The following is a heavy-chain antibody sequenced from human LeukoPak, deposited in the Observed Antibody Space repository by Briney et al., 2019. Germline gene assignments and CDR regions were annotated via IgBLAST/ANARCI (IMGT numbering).Heavy chain of an antibody. CDR3: ARDVLSREGGSFYSYGLDV. Sequence: SVKVSCKAPGGTFTHYAISWVRQAPGQGLEWMGRLIPIRDMTDTAPRFQDRVTITADRSTTTAYIELSSLTYEDTAVYYCARDVLSREGGSFYSYGLDVWGQGTTVTVSS. D-gene: IGHD1-26*01. V-gene: IGHV1-69*04. CDR1: GGTFTHYA. J-gene: IGHJ6*02. CDR2: LIPIRDMT.